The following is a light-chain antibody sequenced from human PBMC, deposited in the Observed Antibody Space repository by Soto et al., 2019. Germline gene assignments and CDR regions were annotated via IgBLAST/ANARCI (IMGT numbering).Light chain of an antibody. J-gene: IGKJ4*01. CDR3: QQYGSSRLT. CDR1: QSVSSL. Sequence: EIVLTQSPATLSLSPGERATLSFRASQSVSSLLAWYQQKPRQAPRLLIYDTSTRATGIPARFSGSGSGTDFTLTISRLEPEDLAVYYCQQYGSSRLTFGGGTKV. CDR2: DTS. V-gene: IGKV3-20*01.